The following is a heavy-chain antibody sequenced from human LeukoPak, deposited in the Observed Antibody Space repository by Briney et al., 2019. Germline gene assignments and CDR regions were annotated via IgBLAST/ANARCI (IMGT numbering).Heavy chain of an antibody. V-gene: IGHV1-18*01. CDR2: ISAYNGNT. CDR3: ARGVYQLLSGEYFQH. CDR1: GYTFTSYG. J-gene: IGHJ1*01. Sequence: ASVKVSCKASGYTFTSYGISWVRQAPGQGLEWMGWISAYNGNTNYAQKLQGRVTMTTDTSTSTAYMELSSLRSEDTAVYYCARGVYQLLSGEYFQHWGQGTLVTVSS. D-gene: IGHD2-2*01.